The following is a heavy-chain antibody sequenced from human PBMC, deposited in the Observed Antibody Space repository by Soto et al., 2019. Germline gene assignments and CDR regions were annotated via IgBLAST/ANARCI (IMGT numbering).Heavy chain of an antibody. CDR1: GFTFSSYA. J-gene: IGHJ6*02. Sequence: GGSLRLSCAASGFTFSSYAMSWVRQSPGKGLEWVSAISGSGGSTYYADSVKGRFTISRDNSKNTLYLQMNSLRAGDTAVYYCAKVVGGSTYIVMDVWGQGTTVTVSS. CDR3: AKVVGGSTYIVMDV. V-gene: IGHV3-23*01. CDR2: ISGSGGST. D-gene: IGHD3-10*01.